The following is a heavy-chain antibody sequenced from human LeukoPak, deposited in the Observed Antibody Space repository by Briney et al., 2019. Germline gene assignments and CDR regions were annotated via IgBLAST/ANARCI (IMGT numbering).Heavy chain of an antibody. Sequence: VASVKVSCKASGGTFSSYTISLVRQAPGQGLEWMGWIIPILGIANYAQKFQGRVTITADKSTSTAYMELSSLRSEDTAVYYCARAATVTTGADYWGQGTLVTVSS. D-gene: IGHD4-17*01. CDR2: IIPILGIA. V-gene: IGHV1-69*10. CDR3: ARAATVTTGADY. J-gene: IGHJ4*02. CDR1: GGTFSSYT.